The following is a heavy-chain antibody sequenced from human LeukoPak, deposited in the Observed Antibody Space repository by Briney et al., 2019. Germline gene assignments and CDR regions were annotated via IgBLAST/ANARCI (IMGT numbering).Heavy chain of an antibody. J-gene: IGHJ4*02. CDR1: GGSISSGSYY. Sequence: PSQTLSLTCTVSGGSISSGSYYWSWIRQPAGKGLEWIGRIYTSGSTNYNPSLKSRVTISVDTSKNQFSLKLSSVTAADTVVYYCARSGWHSSGYPVTFDYWGQGTLVTVSS. CDR3: ARSGWHSSGYPVTFDY. V-gene: IGHV4-61*02. D-gene: IGHD3-22*01. CDR2: IYTSGST.